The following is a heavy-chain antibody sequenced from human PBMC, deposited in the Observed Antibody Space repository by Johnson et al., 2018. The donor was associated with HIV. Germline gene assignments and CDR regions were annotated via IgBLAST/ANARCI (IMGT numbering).Heavy chain of an antibody. CDR2: IITTGDT. CDR1: GFTFSSYD. J-gene: IGHJ3*02. Sequence: VQLVESGGGLVQPGGSLRLSCAASGFTFSSYDTHWVREATGKGLEWVSPIITTGDTYYPGSVKGRFTIPRDNSKNTLYLQMNSLRAEDTALYYCARPSEPNYGGNSGMWWNAFDIWGQGTKVTVSS. V-gene: IGHV3-13*01. D-gene: IGHD4-23*01. CDR3: ARPSEPNYGGNSGMWWNAFDI.